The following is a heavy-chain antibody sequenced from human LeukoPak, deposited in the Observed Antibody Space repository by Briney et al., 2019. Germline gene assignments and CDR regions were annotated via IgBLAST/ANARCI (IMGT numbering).Heavy chain of an antibody. Sequence: GGSLRLSCAASGFTFSDYYMSWIRQAPGKGLEWVSYISSSSSYTNYADSVKGRFTISRDNAKNSLYLQMSSLRAEDTAVYYCARDRSTSWYAGHFDYWGQGILVIVSS. CDR1: GFTFSDYY. V-gene: IGHV3-11*06. CDR3: ARDRSTSWYAGHFDY. D-gene: IGHD2-2*01. CDR2: ISSSSSYT. J-gene: IGHJ4*02.